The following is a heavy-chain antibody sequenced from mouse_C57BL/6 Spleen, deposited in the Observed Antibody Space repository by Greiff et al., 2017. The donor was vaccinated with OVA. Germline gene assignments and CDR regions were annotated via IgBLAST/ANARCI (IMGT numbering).Heavy chain of an antibody. D-gene: IGHD3-2*02. J-gene: IGHJ3*01. Sequence: EVKVVESGGGLVKPGGSLKLSCAASGFTFSDYGMHWVRQAPEKGLEWVAYISSGSSTIYYADTVKGRFTISRDNAKNTLFLQMTSLRSEDTAMYYCAQTAQATAWFACWGQGTLVTVSA. CDR1: GFTFSDYG. CDR2: ISSGSSTI. CDR3: AQTAQATAWFAC. V-gene: IGHV5-17*01.